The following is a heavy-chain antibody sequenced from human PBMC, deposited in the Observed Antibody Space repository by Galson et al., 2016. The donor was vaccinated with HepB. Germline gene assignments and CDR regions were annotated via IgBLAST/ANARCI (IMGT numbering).Heavy chain of an antibody. Sequence: SVKASCKASGYTFTAYFIYWVRQAPGQGLEWMGFINPNVGSTTFAQKFQDRVTMTRDTSTSTVFMELSSLRSEDTAVYFCARGDLNYYYALDVRGQGTTVTVSS. V-gene: IGHV1-46*01. J-gene: IGHJ6*02. CDR2: INPNVGST. D-gene: IGHD3-3*01. CDR3: ARGDLNYYYALDV. CDR1: GYTFTAYF.